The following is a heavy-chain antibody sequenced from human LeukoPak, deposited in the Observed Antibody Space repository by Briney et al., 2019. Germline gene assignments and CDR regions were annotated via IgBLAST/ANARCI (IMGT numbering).Heavy chain of an antibody. J-gene: IGHJ3*02. CDR1: GGTFSSYA. CDR3: ARESESYYYDSRAAPFDI. Sequence: ASVKVSCKASGGTFSSYAISWVRQAPGQGLEWMGGIIPIFGTANYAQKFQGRVTITADESTSTAYMELSSLRSEDTAVYYCARESESYYYDSRAAPFDIWGQGTMVTVSS. CDR2: IIPIFGTA. V-gene: IGHV1-69*13. D-gene: IGHD3-22*01.